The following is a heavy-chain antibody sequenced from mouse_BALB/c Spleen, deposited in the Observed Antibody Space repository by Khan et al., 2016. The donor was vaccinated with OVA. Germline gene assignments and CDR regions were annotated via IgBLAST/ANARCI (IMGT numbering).Heavy chain of an antibody. CDR2: IWGGGST. J-gene: IGHJ4*01. Sequence: QVQLKESGPGLVAPSQSLSITCTVSGFSLTDHGVSWIRQPPGKGLEWLGVIWGGGSTYYTSVLKSRLSISNDNSKSQVFLKMNSLQTDDTAMYYCAKQIWYPYYGMDYWGQGTSVTVSS. CDR1: GFSLTDHG. CDR3: AKQIWYPYYGMDY. D-gene: IGHD2-1*01. V-gene: IGHV2-6-5*01.